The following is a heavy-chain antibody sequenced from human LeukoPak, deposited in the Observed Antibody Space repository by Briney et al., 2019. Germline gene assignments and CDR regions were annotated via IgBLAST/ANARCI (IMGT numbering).Heavy chain of an antibody. CDR1: GYSFASFG. CDR2: ISAYNGDT. CDR3: AKRDSSGYYYFDS. V-gene: IGHV1-18*01. Sequence: ASVKVSCKASGYSFASFGINWVRQAPGQGLEWMGWISAYNGDTNYAQNLQGRVTMTTDTSTSTAYMDLRSLTSDDTAVYYCAKRDSSGYYYFDSWGQGTLVTVSS. J-gene: IGHJ4*02. D-gene: IGHD3-22*01.